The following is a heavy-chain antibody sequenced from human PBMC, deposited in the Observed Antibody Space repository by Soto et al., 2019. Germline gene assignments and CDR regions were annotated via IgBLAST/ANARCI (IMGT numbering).Heavy chain of an antibody. V-gene: IGHV3-66*01. Sequence: LRLSCAASGFTVSSNYMSWVRQAPGKGLEWVSVIYSGGSTYYADSVKGRFTISRDNSKNTLYLQMNSLRAEDTAVYYCARIYGDYESLLDYWGQGTLVTVSS. CDR3: ARIYGDYESLLDY. CDR2: IYSGGST. D-gene: IGHD4-17*01. CDR1: GFTVSSNY. J-gene: IGHJ4*02.